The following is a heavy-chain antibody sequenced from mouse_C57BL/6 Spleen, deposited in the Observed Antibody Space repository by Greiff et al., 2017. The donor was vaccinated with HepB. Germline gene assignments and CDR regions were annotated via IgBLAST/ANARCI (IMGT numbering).Heavy chain of an antibody. V-gene: IGHV1-53*01. D-gene: IGHD2-5*01. CDR3: ARSYYSNYAWFAY. J-gene: IGHJ3*01. Sequence: QVQLKQPGTELVKPGASVKLSCKASGYTFTSYWMHWVKQRPGQGLEWIGNINPSNGGTNYNEKFKSKATLTVDKSSSTAYMQLSSLTSEDSAVYDCARSYYSNYAWFAYWGQGTLVTVSA. CDR1: GYTFTSYW. CDR2: INPSNGGT.